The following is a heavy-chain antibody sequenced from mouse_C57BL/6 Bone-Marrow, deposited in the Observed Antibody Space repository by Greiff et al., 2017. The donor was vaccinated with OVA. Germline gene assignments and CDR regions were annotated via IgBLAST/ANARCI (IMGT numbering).Heavy chain of an antibody. Sequence: EVKLVESGGGLVKPGGSLKLSCAASGFTFSSYAMSWVRQTPEKRLEWVATISDGGSYTYYPDNVKGRFTISRDNAKNNLYLQMSHLKSEDTAMYYCAREEGSYYDYLAWFAYWGQGTLVTVSA. V-gene: IGHV5-4*01. J-gene: IGHJ3*01. CDR3: AREEGSYYDYLAWFAY. CDR2: ISDGGSYT. D-gene: IGHD2-4*01. CDR1: GFTFSSYA.